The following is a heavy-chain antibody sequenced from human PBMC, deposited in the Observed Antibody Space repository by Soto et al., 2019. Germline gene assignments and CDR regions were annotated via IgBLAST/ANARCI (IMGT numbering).Heavy chain of an antibody. V-gene: IGHV4-34*01. J-gene: IGHJ1*01. Sequence: SETLSLTCAVYGGSFSGYYWSWIRQPPGKGLEWIGEINHSGSTNYNPSLKSRVTISVDTSKNQFSLKLRSVTAADTAVYYCARGTPISSGYYRAPGCYFQHWGQGTMVTAS. CDR3: ARGTPISSGYYRAPGCYFQH. CDR2: INHSGST. D-gene: IGHD3-22*01. CDR1: GGSFSGYY.